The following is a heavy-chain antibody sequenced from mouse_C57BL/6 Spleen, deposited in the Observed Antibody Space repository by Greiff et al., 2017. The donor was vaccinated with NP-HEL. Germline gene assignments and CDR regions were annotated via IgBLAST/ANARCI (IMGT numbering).Heavy chain of an antibody. V-gene: IGHV1-80*01. Sequence: VQLQQSGAELVKPGASVKISCKASGYAFSSYWMNWVKQRPGKGLEWIGQIYPGDGDTNYNGKFKGKATLTADKSSSTAYMQLSSLTSEDSAVYFCAREAYYGSSWFAYWGQETLVTVSA. D-gene: IGHD1-1*01. J-gene: IGHJ3*01. CDR2: IYPGDGDT. CDR3: AREAYYGSSWFAY. CDR1: GYAFSSYW.